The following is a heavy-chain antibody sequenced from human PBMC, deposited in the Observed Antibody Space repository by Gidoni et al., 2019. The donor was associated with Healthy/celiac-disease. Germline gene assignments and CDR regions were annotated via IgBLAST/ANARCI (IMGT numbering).Heavy chain of an antibody. D-gene: IGHD2-15*01. CDR1: DFTLGTYY. V-gene: IGHV3-11*01. CDR2: ISSSGSTI. CDR3: ARWAKYCSGGSCHSTYYYGMDV. J-gene: IGHJ6*02. Sequence: QVQLLESGVGWVKPEGSLRIPCAASDFTLGTYYLDWITQAPGKGLEGVSYISSSGSTIYYADSVKGRFTISRDNAKNSLYLQMNSLRAEDTAVYYCARWAKYCSGGSCHSTYYYGMDVWGQGTTVTVSS.